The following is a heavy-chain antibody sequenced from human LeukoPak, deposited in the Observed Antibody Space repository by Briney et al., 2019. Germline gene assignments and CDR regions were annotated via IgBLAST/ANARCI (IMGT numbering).Heavy chain of an antibody. V-gene: IGHV3-11*05. CDR2: ITSSSRDT. Sequence: GGSLRLSCAASRFTFSDYYMSWIRQAPGKGLEWISYITSSSRDTNYADSVKGRFTISRDNAKKSLYLQMNSLRAEDTAVYYCARDYDILTGYFRGGFDYWGQGTLVTVSS. CDR3: ARDYDILTGYFRGGFDY. J-gene: IGHJ4*02. D-gene: IGHD3-9*01. CDR1: RFTFSDYY.